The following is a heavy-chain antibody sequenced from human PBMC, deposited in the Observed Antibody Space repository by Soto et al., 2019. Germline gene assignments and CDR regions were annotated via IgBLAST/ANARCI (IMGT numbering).Heavy chain of an antibody. D-gene: IGHD5-18*01. CDR3: ARCIQLWAIFDY. CDR1: GGSISSGGYY. J-gene: IGHJ4*02. CDR2: IYYSGST. Sequence: SETLSLTCTVSGGSISSGGYYWSWIRQHPGKGLEWIGYIYYSGSTYYNPSLKSRVTISVDTSKNQFSLKLSSVTAADTAVYYCARCIQLWAIFDYWGQGTLVTVSS. V-gene: IGHV4-31*03.